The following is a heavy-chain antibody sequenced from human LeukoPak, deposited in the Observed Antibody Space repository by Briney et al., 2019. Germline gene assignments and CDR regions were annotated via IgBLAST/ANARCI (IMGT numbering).Heavy chain of an antibody. CDR3: ARANRKTEFGRAFDY. CDR1: GGSISSGGYY. CDR2: IYYSGST. D-gene: IGHD3-10*01. Sequence: SQTLSLTCTVSGGSISSGGYYWSWMRQHPGKGLEWIGYIYYSGSTYYNPSLKSRVTISVDTSKNQFSLKLSSVTAADTAVYYCARANRKTEFGRAFDYWGQGTLVTVSS. V-gene: IGHV4-31*03. J-gene: IGHJ4*02.